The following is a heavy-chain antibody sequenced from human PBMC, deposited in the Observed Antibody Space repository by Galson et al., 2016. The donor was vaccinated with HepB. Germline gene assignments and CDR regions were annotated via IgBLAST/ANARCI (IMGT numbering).Heavy chain of an antibody. J-gene: IGHJ2*01. CDR1: GFSFSRYA. Sequence: SLRLSCAASGFSFSRYAMQWVRQAPGKGLQWVSSISSSSNDIQYADSMKGRFTISRDNSKNSLYLQMFSLRADDTAVYYCTRDSTNFDLWGRGAL. CDR2: ISSSSNDI. CDR3: TRDSTNFDL. V-gene: IGHV3-21*01.